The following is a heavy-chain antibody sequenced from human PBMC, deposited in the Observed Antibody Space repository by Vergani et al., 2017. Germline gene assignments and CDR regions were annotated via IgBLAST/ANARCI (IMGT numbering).Heavy chain of an antibody. V-gene: IGHV3-30*02. CDR1: GFTFSSYG. Sequence: QVQLVESGGGVVQPGGSLRLSCAASGFTFSSYGMHWVRQAPGKGLEWVAFIRYDGSNKYYADSVKGRFTISRDNSKNTLYLQMNSLRAEDTAVYYCAKPTAAGTDWFDPWGQGTLVTVSS. D-gene: IGHD6-13*01. CDR2: IRYDGSNK. CDR3: AKPTAAGTDWFDP. J-gene: IGHJ5*02.